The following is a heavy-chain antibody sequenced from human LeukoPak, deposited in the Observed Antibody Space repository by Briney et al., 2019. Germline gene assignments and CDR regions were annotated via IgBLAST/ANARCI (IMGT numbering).Heavy chain of an antibody. Sequence: GGSLRLSCAASGFTFSSYEMNWVRQAPGKGLEWVSYISSSGTTIHYADSVKGRFTISRDNAKNSVYLQMNSLRDEDTAVYYCARDFEGASGFFDYWGQGTLVTVSS. J-gene: IGHJ4*02. V-gene: IGHV3-48*03. CDR1: GFTFSSYE. D-gene: IGHD3-10*01. CDR3: ARDFEGASGFFDY. CDR2: ISSSGTTI.